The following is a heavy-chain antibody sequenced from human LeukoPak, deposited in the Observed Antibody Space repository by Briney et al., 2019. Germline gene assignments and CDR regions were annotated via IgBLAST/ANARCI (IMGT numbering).Heavy chain of an antibody. D-gene: IGHD3-22*01. CDR1: GYSFTSYW. J-gene: IGHJ4*02. CDR3: ARQSGYYAFDY. V-gene: IGHV5-51*01. Sequence: GESLKTSCKGSGYSFTSYWIGWVRQVPGKGLERMGIINPSDFEIRKSPSFQGQVTLSADQSTRTAYLEWSSLKASDTAMYYCARQSGYYAFDYWGQGTLVTVSS. CDR2: INPSDFEI.